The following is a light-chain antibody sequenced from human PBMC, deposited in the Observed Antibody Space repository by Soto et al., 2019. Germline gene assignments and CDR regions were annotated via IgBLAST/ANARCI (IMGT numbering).Light chain of an antibody. CDR1: QSVSSN. V-gene: IGKV3-15*01. J-gene: IGKJ1*01. CDR2: GAS. CDR3: QQYNNWLRT. Sequence: EILLTHSPAPPSFSPGERTTPSCRASQSVSSNLAWYQQKPGQAPRLLIYGASTRATGIPARFSGSGSGTEFTLTISSLQSEDFAVYYCQQYNNWLRTFGQGTKV.